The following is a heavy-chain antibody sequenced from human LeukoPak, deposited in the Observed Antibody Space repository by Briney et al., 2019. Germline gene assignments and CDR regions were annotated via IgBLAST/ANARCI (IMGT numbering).Heavy chain of an antibody. D-gene: IGHD6-13*01. CDR3: ARDHSSSWYRGHWYFDL. J-gene: IGHJ2*01. CDR2: INTDGSST. V-gene: IGHV3-74*01. CDR1: GFTFSSYW. Sequence: PGGSLRLSCAASGFTFSSYWMHWVRQAPGKGLVWVSRINTDGSSTSYADSVKGRFTISRDNAKNTLYLQMNSLRAEDTAVYYCARDHSSSWYRGHWYFDLWGRGTLVTVSS.